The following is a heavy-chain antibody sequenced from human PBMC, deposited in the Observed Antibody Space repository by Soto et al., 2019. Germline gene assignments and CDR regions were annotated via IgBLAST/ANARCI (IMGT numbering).Heavy chain of an antibody. CDR1: GGTFSSYT. J-gene: IGHJ5*02. V-gene: IGHV1-69*02. CDR2: MIPILGIA. CDR3: ARGVKYGAYSRWFDP. Sequence: SVKVSCKASGGTFSSYTISWVRQAPGQGLEWMGRMIPILGIADYAQKFQGRVTMTWDTSITTAYMELSSLRSEDTAVYFCARGVKYGAYSRWFDPWGQGTLVTVSS. D-gene: IGHD4-17*01.